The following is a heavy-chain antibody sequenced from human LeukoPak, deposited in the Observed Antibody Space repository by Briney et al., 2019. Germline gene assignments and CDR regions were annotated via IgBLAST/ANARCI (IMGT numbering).Heavy chain of an antibody. CDR2: INSYGGST. J-gene: IGHJ5*02. Sequence: PGGSLRLSCAASGFTFSSYWMHWVRQAPGKGLVWVARINSYGGSTSYADSVQGRFTISRDNSKNTLYLQMSSLRAEDTAVYYCARELGYCSSTSCYNWFDPWRQGTLVSVCS. D-gene: IGHD2-2*01. CDR1: GFTFSSYW. CDR3: ARELGYCSSTSCYNWFDP. V-gene: IGHV3-74*01.